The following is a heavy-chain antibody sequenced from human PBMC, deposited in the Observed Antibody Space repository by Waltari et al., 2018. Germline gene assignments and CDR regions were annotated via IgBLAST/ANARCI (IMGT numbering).Heavy chain of an antibody. Sequence: QVQLQESGPGLVKPSETLSLTCAVSGYSISSGYYWGWIRQPPGKGLEWIGSIYHSGATYNNPSLKSRVTISVDTSKNQFSRKLSSVTAADTAVYYCARGGAGGRFFDYWGQGTLVTVSS. V-gene: IGHV4-38-2*01. CDR2: IYHSGAT. D-gene: IGHD3-16*01. CDR3: ARGGAGGRFFDY. CDR1: GYSISSGYY. J-gene: IGHJ4*02.